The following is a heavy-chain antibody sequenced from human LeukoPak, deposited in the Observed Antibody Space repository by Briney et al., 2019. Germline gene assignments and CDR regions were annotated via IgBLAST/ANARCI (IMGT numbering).Heavy chain of an antibody. CDR3: ARDKQQLGQNNGYYYYGMDV. D-gene: IGHD6-13*01. CDR2: INPNSGGT. CDR1: GYTFTGYY. J-gene: IGHJ6*02. Sequence: GASVKVSCKASGYTFTGYYMHWVQQAPGQGLEWMGWINPNSGGTNYAQKFQGRVTMTRDTSISTAYMELSRLRSDDTAVYYCARDKQQLGQNNGYYYYGMDVWGQGTTVTVSS. V-gene: IGHV1-2*02.